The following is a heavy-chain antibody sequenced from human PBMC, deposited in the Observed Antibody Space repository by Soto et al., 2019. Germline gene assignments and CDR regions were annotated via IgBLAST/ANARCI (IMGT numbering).Heavy chain of an antibody. Sequence: KPGGSLRLSCAASGFTFTRYSMNWVRQAPGKGLEWVSSISSTTNYIYYADSMKGRFTVSRDNAKNSVYPEMNSLSAEDTALYYCARESEDLTSNFDYWGQGTLVTVSS. CDR2: ISSTTNYI. J-gene: IGHJ4*02. CDR1: GFTFTRYS. V-gene: IGHV3-21*01. CDR3: ARESEDLTSNFDY.